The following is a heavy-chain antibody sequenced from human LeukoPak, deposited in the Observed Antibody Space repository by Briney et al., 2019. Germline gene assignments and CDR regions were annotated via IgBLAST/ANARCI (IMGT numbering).Heavy chain of an antibody. D-gene: IGHD2-15*01. CDR3: AKEGWAFDY. CDR1: GFTFSSYW. CDR2: IKQDGSEK. Sequence: GGSLRLSCAASGFTFSSYWMSWVRQAPGKGLEWVANIKQDGSEKHYVDSVKGRFTISRDNSKNTLYLQMNSLRAEDTAVYYCAKEGWAFDYWGQGTLVTVSS. V-gene: IGHV3-7*01. J-gene: IGHJ4*02.